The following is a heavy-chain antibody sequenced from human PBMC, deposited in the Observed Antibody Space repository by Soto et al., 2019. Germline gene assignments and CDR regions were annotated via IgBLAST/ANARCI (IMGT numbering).Heavy chain of an antibody. J-gene: IGHJ4*02. CDR1: GFTFSSYW. Sequence: EVQLVESGGGLVQPGGSLRLSCAASGFTFSSYWMSWVRQAPGKGLEWVANIKQDGSEKYYVDSVKGRFTASRDNAENSLYLQMNSLRAEDTAAYYCARDHSRTYGSGYYPGSYWGQGTLVTVSS. V-gene: IGHV3-7*01. CDR2: IKQDGSEK. CDR3: ARDHSRTYGSGYYPGSY. D-gene: IGHD6-19*01.